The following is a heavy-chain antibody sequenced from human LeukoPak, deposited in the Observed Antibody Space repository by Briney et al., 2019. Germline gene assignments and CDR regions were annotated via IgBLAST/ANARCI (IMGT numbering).Heavy chain of an antibody. CDR3: ARDRGGGEYYFDY. D-gene: IGHD4-23*01. CDR2: IYYSGST. V-gene: IGHV4-30-4*01. Sequence: SETLSLTCTVPGGSISSGDYYWSWIRQPPGKGLEWIGYIYYSGSTYYNPSLKSRVTISVDTSKNQFSLKLSSVTAADTAVYYCARDRGGGEYYFDYWGQGTLVTVSS. J-gene: IGHJ4*02. CDR1: GGSISSGDYY.